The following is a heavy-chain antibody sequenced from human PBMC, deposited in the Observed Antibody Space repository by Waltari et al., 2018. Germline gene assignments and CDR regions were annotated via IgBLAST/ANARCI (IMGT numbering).Heavy chain of an antibody. J-gene: IGHJ5*02. D-gene: IGHD2-15*01. CDR1: GFTFSNAY. Sequence: EVQLVESGGGLVEPGESLRLSCAASGFTFSNAYMTWVRQAPGKGLEWGGRVKSYTDGGTTEYAAPVKGRFIISRDDSKNTLYLQMNSLKTEDTAVYYCTTKLYSWGQGTLVTVSS. V-gene: IGHV3-15*05. CDR2: VKSYTDGGTT. CDR3: TTKLYS.